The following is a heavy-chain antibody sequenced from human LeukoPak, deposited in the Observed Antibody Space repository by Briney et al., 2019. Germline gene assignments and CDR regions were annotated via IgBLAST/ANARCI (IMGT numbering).Heavy chain of an antibody. Sequence: ASVKVSCKASGYTFTSYDINWVRQATGQGLEWMGWMNPNSGNTGYAQKFQGRATMTRNTSISTAYMELSSLRSEDTAVYYCASNYYDSSGYYYVRGVDWGQGTLVTVSS. CDR1: GYTFTSYD. D-gene: IGHD3-22*01. V-gene: IGHV1-8*01. CDR2: MNPNSGNT. J-gene: IGHJ4*02. CDR3: ASNYYDSSGYYYVRGVD.